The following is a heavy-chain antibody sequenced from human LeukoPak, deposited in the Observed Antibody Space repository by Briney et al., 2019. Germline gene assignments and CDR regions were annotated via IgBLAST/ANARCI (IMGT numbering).Heavy chain of an antibody. CDR1: GFTFDDYA. V-gene: IGHV3-43D*03. J-gene: IGHJ4*02. D-gene: IGHD3-22*01. Sequence: PGGSLRLPCAASGFTFDDYAMHCVRQAPGKGLEWVSLISWDGGSTYYADSVKGRFTISRDNSKNSLYLQMNSLRAEDTALYYCAKALDYYDSSGYTSPGYWGQGTLVTVSS. CDR3: AKALDYYDSSGYTSPGY. CDR2: ISWDGGST.